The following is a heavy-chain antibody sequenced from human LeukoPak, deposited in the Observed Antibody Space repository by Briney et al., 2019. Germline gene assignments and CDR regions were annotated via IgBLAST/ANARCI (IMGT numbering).Heavy chain of an antibody. Sequence: SETLSLTCTVSGYSISSGYYWGWIRQPPGKGLEWIGSIFHSGNTYYNPSLKSRVTISVDMSKNQFSRKVSSVTAADTAVYYCARGQLWVQLDYWGQGTLVTVSS. V-gene: IGHV4-38-2*02. CDR3: ARGQLWVQLDY. CDR1: GYSISSGYY. J-gene: IGHJ4*02. CDR2: IFHSGNT. D-gene: IGHD5-18*01.